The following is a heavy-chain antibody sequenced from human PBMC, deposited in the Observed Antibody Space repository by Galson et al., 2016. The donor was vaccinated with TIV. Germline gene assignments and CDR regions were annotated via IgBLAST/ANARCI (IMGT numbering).Heavy chain of an antibody. D-gene: IGHD2-15*01. Sequence: NSGGTMYARKLQGWVTLTRDTSINTAYMELSRLKSDDTAVYYCAKVAATSDGFDVWGQGTMVTVAS. CDR3: AKVAATSDGFDV. J-gene: IGHJ3*01. V-gene: IGHV1-2*04. CDR2: NSGGT.